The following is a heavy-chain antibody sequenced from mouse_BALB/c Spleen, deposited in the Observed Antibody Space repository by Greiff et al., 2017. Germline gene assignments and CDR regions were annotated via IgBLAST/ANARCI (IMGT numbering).Heavy chain of an antibody. CDR2: ISYDGSN. V-gene: IGHV3-6*02. Sequence: EVKLVESGPGLVKPSQSLSLTCSVTGYSITSGYYWNWIRQFPGNKLEWMGYISYDGSNNYNPSLKNRISITRDTSKNQFFLKLNSVTTEDTATYYCARDPGKPYWGQGTLVTVSA. J-gene: IGHJ3*01. CDR1: GYSITSGYY. CDR3: ARDPGKPY.